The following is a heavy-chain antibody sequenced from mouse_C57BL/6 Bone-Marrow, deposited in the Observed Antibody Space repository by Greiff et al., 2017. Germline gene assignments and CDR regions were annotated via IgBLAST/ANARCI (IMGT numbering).Heavy chain of an antibody. Sequence: QVQLQQPGAELVMPGASVKLSCKASGYTFTSYWMHWVKQRPGQGLEWIGEIDPSDSYTNYNQKFKGKSTLTVDKSSSTAYMQLSSLTYEDSAVYYCAREAYWYFDVWGTGTTVTVSS. CDR2: IDPSDSYT. J-gene: IGHJ1*03. CDR1: GYTFTSYW. V-gene: IGHV1-69*01. CDR3: AREAYWYFDV.